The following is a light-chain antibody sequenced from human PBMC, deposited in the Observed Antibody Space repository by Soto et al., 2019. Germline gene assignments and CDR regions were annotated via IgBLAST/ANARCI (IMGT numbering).Light chain of an antibody. CDR3: QQSYSTPYT. J-gene: IGKJ2*01. CDR2: AAS. Sequence: DIQMTQSPSSLSASVGDRVTITCRASQSISSSLNWYQQKPGKAPKNLIYAASSLQSGVPSRFSGSGSGTDFTLTISSLQPDDFATDYCQQSYSTPYTFGQGTKLEIK. CDR1: QSISSS. V-gene: IGKV1-39*01.